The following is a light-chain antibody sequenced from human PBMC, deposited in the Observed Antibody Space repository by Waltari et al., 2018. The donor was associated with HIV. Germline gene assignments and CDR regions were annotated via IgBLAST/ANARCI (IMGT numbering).Light chain of an antibody. V-gene: IGKV4-1*01. Sequence: DIVMTQSPDSLAVSLGERATINCKSSQSVLHSSDNKNYLAWYQQRPGHRPKLLIYWASTRQSGVPDRFSGSGSGTDFSLTISSLQAEDVAVYYCQQYYLVPYTFGQGTKLEIK. CDR1: QSVLHSSDNKNY. CDR3: QQYYLVPYT. J-gene: IGKJ2*01. CDR2: WAS.